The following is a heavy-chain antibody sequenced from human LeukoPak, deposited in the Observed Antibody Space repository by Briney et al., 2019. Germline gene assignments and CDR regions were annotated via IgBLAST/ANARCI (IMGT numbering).Heavy chain of an antibody. Sequence: ASVKVSCKASGGTFTSYAISWVRQAPGQGLEWVGWISHYNGDTRYAQKFQGRVTMTTDTSTRTSNMELRNLGSDDTAVYYCARALYSDSSGYYPGLDHWGQGTLVSVSS. CDR3: ARALYSDSSGYYPGLDH. J-gene: IGHJ4*02. CDR2: ISHYNGDT. D-gene: IGHD3-22*01. CDR1: GGTFTSYA. V-gene: IGHV1-18*01.